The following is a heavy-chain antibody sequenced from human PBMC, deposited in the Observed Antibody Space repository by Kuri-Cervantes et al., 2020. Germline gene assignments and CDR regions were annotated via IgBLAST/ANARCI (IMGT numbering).Heavy chain of an antibody. D-gene: IGHD3-10*01. CDR3: ARMLSSGLHDPLDI. CDR1: GYSFTNYW. Sequence: GGSLRLSCKGSGYSFTNYWIGWVRQMPGKGLEWMGIIYPGDSDTRYSPSFQGQVTISADKSISTAYLQWSSLKASDTAMYYCARMLSSGLHDPLDIWGQGTKVTVSS. J-gene: IGHJ3*02. CDR2: IYPGDSDT. V-gene: IGHV5-51*01.